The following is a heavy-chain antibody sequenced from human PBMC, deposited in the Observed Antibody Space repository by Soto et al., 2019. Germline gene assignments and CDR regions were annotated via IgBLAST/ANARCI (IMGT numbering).Heavy chain of an antibody. CDR2: ISGSGGST. Sequence: EVQLLESGGGLVQPGGSLRLSCAASGFTFSSYAMSWVRQAPGKGLEWVLGISGSGGSTYYADSVRGRFTISRDNSKNTLYLQLNSLRAEDTAVYYCAKEISVVVGRFDYWGQGTLVTVCS. V-gene: IGHV3-23*01. CDR3: AKEISVVVGRFDY. D-gene: IGHD2-21*01. J-gene: IGHJ4*02. CDR1: GFTFSSYA.